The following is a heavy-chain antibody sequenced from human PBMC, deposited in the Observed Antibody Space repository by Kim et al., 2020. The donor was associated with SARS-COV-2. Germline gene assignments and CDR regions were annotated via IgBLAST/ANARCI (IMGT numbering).Heavy chain of an antibody. CDR2: TNPYSGDT. D-gene: IGHD3-3*01. V-gene: IGHV1-2*02. J-gene: IGHJ5*02. Sequence: ASVKVSCKASGYTFTDYYIHWVRQAPGQGLEWMGWTNPYSGDTKYAQKFQGRVTMTRDTSISTPHVELTSLRSDDTAAYYCARSAHFWSGHYLDLCGQGT. CDR3: ARSAHFWSGHYLDL. CDR1: GYTFTDYY.